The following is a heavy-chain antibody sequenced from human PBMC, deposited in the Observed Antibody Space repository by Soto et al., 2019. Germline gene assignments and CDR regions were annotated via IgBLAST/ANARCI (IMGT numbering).Heavy chain of an antibody. Sequence: GSLRLSFASFGLTFSIYAKNWFRRAPGKVLERVSYISSSSSTIYYAVSVKGRFTISRDHAKKSLYLQMNSLRDEDQAVYCCARESLRGGSLDPIGQGNLVAVSS. V-gene: IGHV3-48*02. J-gene: IGHJ5*02. CDR1: GLTFSIYA. D-gene: IGHD3-10*01. CDR2: ISSSSSTI. CDR3: ARESLRGGSLDP.